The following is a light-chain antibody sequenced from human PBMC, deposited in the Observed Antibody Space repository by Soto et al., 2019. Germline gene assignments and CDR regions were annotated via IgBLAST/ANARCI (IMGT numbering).Light chain of an antibody. Sequence: DNQRRHSPSTLYSSVRDRVTITGRASQSISSWLAWYQQKPGKAPKLLIYKASSLESGVPSRFSGSGSGTDFTLTISSLQPEDFATYYCQQSYSTPITFGQGTLLEVK. CDR1: QSISSW. CDR3: QQSYSTPIT. V-gene: IGKV1-5*03. CDR2: KAS. J-gene: IGKJ5*01.